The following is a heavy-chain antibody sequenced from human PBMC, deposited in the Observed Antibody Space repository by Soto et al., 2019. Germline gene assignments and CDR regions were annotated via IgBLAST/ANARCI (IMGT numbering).Heavy chain of an antibody. J-gene: IGHJ4*02. D-gene: IGHD3-22*01. V-gene: IGHV3-11*03. CDR3: ARSHLYYDSSGYPDY. Sequence: GGSLRLSCAASGFTFSDYYMSWIRQAPGKGLEWVSYIGSSSSYTNYADSVKGRFTISRDNAKNSLYLQMNSLRAEDTAVYYCARSHLYYDSSGYPDYWGQGTLVTVSS. CDR2: IGSSSSYT. CDR1: GFTFSDYY.